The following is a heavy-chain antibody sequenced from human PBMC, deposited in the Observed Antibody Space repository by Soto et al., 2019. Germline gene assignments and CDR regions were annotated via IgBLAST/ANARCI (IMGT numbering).Heavy chain of an antibody. D-gene: IGHD2-15*01. CDR3: ARLYCRGGSCYSGDAFDI. Sequence: GGSLRLSCAASGFTFSSYGMNWVRQAPGKGLEWVSSISTSTSYIYYAGSVKGRFTISRDNAKNSVYLQMNSLRAEDTAVYYCARLYCRGGSCYSGDAFDIWGQGTMVTVSS. J-gene: IGHJ3*02. V-gene: IGHV3-21*01. CDR1: GFTFSSYG. CDR2: ISTSTSYI.